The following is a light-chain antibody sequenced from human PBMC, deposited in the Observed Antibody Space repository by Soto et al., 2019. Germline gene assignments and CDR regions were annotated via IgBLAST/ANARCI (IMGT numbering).Light chain of an antibody. V-gene: IGKV3-20*01. J-gene: IGKJ4*02. CDR2: RAS. Sequence: EIVLTQSPGTLSLSPGERAALSCRGSQSVSSNYLAWYQQQPGQAPKLLIYRASIRATGIPDRFTGSGSGTDFTLTISRLEPEDFAVYYCQQYGSSPLTFGRGTKVDIK. CDR3: QQYGSSPLT. CDR1: QSVSSNY.